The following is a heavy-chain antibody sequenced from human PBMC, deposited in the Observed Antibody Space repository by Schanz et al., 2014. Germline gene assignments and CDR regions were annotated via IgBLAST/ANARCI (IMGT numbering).Heavy chain of an antibody. CDR3: AREEGYGYGPGAFDI. D-gene: IGHD5-18*01. J-gene: IGHJ3*02. CDR2: IWYDGNNK. CDR1: GFTFSDYY. V-gene: IGHV3-33*08. Sequence: VELVESGGGLVKPGGSLRLSCAASGFTFSDYYMSWVRQAPGKGLEWVAVIWYDGNNKYYADSVKGRFTISRDNSKNTLSLQMNSLRAEDTAVYYCAREEGYGYGPGAFDIWGQGTMVTVSS.